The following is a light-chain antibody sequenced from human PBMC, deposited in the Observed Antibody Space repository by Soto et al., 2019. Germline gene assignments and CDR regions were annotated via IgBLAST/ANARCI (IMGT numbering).Light chain of an antibody. J-gene: IGKJ1*01. CDR1: QSVSSN. CDR2: GAF. CDR3: QQYGGSPWT. V-gene: IGKV3-15*01. Sequence: EIVMTQSPVTLSVSPGERATLSCRASQSVSSNLAWYQQKPGQAPSLLIYGAFTRATGIPARFSGTGSGTDFTLTISRLDPEDFAVYYCQQYGGSPWTFGQGTKVDI.